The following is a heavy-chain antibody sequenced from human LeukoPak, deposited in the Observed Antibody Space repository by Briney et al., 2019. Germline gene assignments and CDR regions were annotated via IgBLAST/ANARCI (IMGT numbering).Heavy chain of an antibody. V-gene: IGHV3-9*01. Sequence: GGSLRLSCAASGFTFDDYAMHWVRHAPGKGLEWVSGISWNSGSIGYADSVKGRFTISRDNAKNTLYLQMNSLRADDTALYYCAKVSYSSGWYSGDAFDIWGQGTMVTVSS. D-gene: IGHD6-19*01. CDR1: GFTFDDYA. J-gene: IGHJ3*02. CDR3: AKVSYSSGWYSGDAFDI. CDR2: ISWNSGSI.